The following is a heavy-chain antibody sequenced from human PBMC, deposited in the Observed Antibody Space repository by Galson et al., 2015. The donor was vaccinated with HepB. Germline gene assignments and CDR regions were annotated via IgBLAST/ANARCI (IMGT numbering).Heavy chain of an antibody. V-gene: IGHV3-11*03. Sequence: SLRLSCAASGFTLSDYYMSWTRQAPGKGPEWISYISSTSTHTKYADSVKGRFTISRDNARNSLYLQLDSLRAEDTAVYYCARRRGSWLQSYYFDYWGQGTLVSVSS. CDR2: ISSTSTHT. D-gene: IGHD5-24*01. CDR1: GFTLSDYY. J-gene: IGHJ4*02. CDR3: ARRRGSWLQSYYFDY.